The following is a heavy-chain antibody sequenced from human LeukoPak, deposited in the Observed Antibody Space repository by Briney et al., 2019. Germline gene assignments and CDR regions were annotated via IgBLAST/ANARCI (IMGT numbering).Heavy chain of an antibody. CDR3: ARQGAVADEDYYYMDV. Sequence: GESLKISCKGSGYSFTGYWIGWVRQMPGKGLEWMGMIYPGDSETRYSPSIQGHVTMSVDTSINTAYLQWSSLKASDTAMYYCARQGAVADEDYYYMDVWGKGTTVTVSS. D-gene: IGHD6-19*01. V-gene: IGHV5-51*01. CDR1: GYSFTGYW. J-gene: IGHJ6*03. CDR2: IYPGDSET.